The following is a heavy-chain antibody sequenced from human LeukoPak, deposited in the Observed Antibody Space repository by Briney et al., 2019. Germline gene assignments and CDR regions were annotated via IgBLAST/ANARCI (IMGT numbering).Heavy chain of an antibody. CDR2: INSDGSST. CDR1: GFAFSSYW. D-gene: IGHD3-16*01. CDR3: AKSGGYFDY. Sequence: GGSLRLSCAASGFAFSSYWMHWARQAPGKGLVWVSRINSDGSSTNYADSVKGRFTISRDNSKNTLYLQMNSLRAEDTAVYYCAKSGGYFDYWGQGTLVTVSS. J-gene: IGHJ4*02. V-gene: IGHV3-74*01.